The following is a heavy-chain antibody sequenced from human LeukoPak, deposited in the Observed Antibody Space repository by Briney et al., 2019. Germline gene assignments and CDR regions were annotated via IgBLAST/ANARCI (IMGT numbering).Heavy chain of an antibody. V-gene: IGHV3-20*04. J-gene: IGHJ4*02. Sequence: PGGSLRLSCAASGFTFDDYGMSWVRQAPGKGLEWVSGINWNGGSTGYADSVKGRFTISRDNAKNSLYLQMNSLRAEDTAVYYCAKAKGSGLKYYFDYWGQGTLVTVSS. CDR2: INWNGGST. D-gene: IGHD6-19*01. CDR3: AKAKGSGLKYYFDY. CDR1: GFTFDDYG.